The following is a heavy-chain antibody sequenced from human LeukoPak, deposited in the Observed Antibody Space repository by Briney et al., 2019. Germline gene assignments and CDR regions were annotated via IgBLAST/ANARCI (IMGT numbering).Heavy chain of an antibody. CDR1: GYIFSNYW. CDR2: IYPGDSDT. J-gene: IGHJ4*02. D-gene: IGHD4-23*01. CDR3: ARPSYGGNRAPLQY. Sequence: GESLKISCKGSGYIFSNYWIGWVRQMPGKGLEWMGIIYPGDSDTGYSPSFQGQVTISADKSISTAYLQWSSLKASDTAMYYCARPSYGGNRAPLQYWGQGTLVTVSS. V-gene: IGHV5-51*01.